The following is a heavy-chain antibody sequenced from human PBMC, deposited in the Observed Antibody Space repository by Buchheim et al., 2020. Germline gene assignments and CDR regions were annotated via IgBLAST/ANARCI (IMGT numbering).Heavy chain of an antibody. CDR1: GFTFTDAW. Sequence: VQLVESGGGVVQPGGSLRLSCAASGFTFTDAWMGWVRQAPGKGLEWVGRIKRKTDAGTTDYAAPVKGRFTMSRDDSKNTVFLQMNSLKTEDTAVYYCSTYGVGGTYTYWGQGTL. V-gene: IGHV3-15*01. J-gene: IGHJ4*02. D-gene: IGHD1-26*01. CDR2: IKRKTDAGTT. CDR3: STYGVGGTYTY.